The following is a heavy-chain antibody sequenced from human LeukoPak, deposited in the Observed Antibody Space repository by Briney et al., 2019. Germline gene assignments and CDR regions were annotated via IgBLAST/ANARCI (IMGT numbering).Heavy chain of an antibody. D-gene: IGHD1/OR15-1a*01. CDR2: INPSGGST. Sequence: ASVKVSCKASGYTFNDDYMHWVRQVPGQGLEWMGWINPSGGSTSYAQKFQGRVTMTRDTSTSTVYMELSSLRSEDTAVYYCARGPPVREQQLDYWGQGTLVTVSS. J-gene: IGHJ4*02. V-gene: IGHV1-46*02. CDR1: GYTFNDDY. CDR3: ARGPPVREQQLDY.